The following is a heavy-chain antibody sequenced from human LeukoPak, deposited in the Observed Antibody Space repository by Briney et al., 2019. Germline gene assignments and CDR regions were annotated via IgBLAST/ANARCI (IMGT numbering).Heavy chain of an antibody. CDR1: GYTFTDYY. CDR3: ARGDNIENFQY. CDR2: INPNHGDP. V-gene: IGHV1-2*02. J-gene: IGHJ1*01. Sequence: ASVTVSCKPSGYTFTDYYLHWVRQAPGQGLEWMGWINPNHGDPNYAPKFQGRVTMTRDTSITTAYMELSSLTSDDTAVYYCARGDNIENFQYWGQGALVTVSS. D-gene: IGHD1-1*01.